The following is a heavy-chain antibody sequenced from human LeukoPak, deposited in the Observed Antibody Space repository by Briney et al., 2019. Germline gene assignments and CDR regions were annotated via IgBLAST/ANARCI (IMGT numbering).Heavy chain of an antibody. CDR1: GFTFSSYI. D-gene: IGHD3-3*01. Sequence: KTGGSLRLSCAASGFTFSSYIMNWVRQAPGKGLEWVSSISSSSSYIYYADSVKGRFTISRDNAKNSLYLQMNSLRAEDTAVYYCARDPHDFWSGLNWFDPWGQGTLVTVSS. CDR2: ISSSSSYI. CDR3: ARDPHDFWSGLNWFDP. J-gene: IGHJ5*02. V-gene: IGHV3-21*01.